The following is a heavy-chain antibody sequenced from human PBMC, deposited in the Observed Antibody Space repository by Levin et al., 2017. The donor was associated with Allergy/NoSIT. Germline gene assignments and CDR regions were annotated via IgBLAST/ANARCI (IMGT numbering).Heavy chain of an antibody. CDR3: ASDSERVGTRSHYYYSYGMDV. D-gene: IGHD3-10*01. Sequence: GGSLRLSCAASGFTFSSYSMNWVRQAPGKGLEWVSSISSSSSYIYYADSVKGRFTISRDNAKNSLYLQMNSLRAEDTAVYYCASDSERVGTRSHYYYSYGMDVWGQGTTVTVSS. V-gene: IGHV3-21*01. J-gene: IGHJ6*02. CDR2: ISSSSSYI. CDR1: GFTFSSYS.